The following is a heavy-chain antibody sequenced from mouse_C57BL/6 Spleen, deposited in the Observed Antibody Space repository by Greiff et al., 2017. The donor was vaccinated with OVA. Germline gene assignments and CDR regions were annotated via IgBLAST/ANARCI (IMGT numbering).Heavy chain of an antibody. CDR3: ARSPQLTGFDY. CDR2: IDPEDGET. D-gene: IGHD4-1*01. V-gene: IGHV14-2*01. Sequence: EVQLQQSGAELVKPGASVKLSCTASGFNINDYYMHWVKQRPEQGLEWIGRIDPEDGETKYAQKFQGKATITADTSSNTAYLQLSSLTSEDTAVYYYARSPQLTGFDYWGQGTTLTVSS. CDR1: GFNINDYY. J-gene: IGHJ2*01.